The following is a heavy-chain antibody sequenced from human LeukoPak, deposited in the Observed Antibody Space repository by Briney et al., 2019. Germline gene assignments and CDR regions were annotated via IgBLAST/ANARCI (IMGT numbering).Heavy chain of an antibody. CDR1: GGTFSSYA. CDR2: IIPIFGTA. V-gene: IGHV1-69*13. J-gene: IGHJ6*03. Sequence: SVKVSCKASGGTFSSYAISWVRQAPGQGLEWMGGIIPIFGTANYAQKFQGRVTITADESTSTAYMELSSLRSEDTAVYYCARDRYLRYFDLGYYMDVWGKGTTVTVSS. CDR3: ARDRYLRYFDLGYYMDV. D-gene: IGHD3-9*01.